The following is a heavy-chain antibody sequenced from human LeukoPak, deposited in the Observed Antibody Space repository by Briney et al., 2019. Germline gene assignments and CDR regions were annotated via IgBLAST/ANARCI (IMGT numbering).Heavy chain of an antibody. Sequence: GGSLRLSCAASGFTFSDYYMSWIRQAPGKGLEWVSYISSSSSYTNYADSVKGRFTISRDNAKNSLYLQMNSLRAEDTAVYYCARTNYDILTGPFHGMDVWGKGTTVTVSS. CDR1: GFTFSDYY. D-gene: IGHD3-9*01. CDR3: ARTNYDILTGPFHGMDV. J-gene: IGHJ6*04. V-gene: IGHV3-11*06. CDR2: ISSSSSYT.